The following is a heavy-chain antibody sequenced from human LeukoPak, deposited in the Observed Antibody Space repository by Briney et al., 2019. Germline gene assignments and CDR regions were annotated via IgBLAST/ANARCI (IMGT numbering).Heavy chain of an antibody. CDR2: ISYDGSNK. Sequence: PGGSLRLSCAASGFTFSSYGMHWVRQAPGKGLEWVAVISYDGSNKYYADSVKGRFTISRDNSKNTLYLQMNSLRAEDTAVYYCATVKVWCTFEYWGQGTLVTVSS. D-gene: IGHD2-8*01. CDR1: GFTFSSYG. CDR3: ATVKVWCTFEY. V-gene: IGHV3-30*03. J-gene: IGHJ4*02.